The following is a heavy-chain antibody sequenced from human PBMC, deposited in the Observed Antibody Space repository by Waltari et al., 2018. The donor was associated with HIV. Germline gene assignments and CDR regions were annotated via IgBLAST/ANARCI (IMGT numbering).Heavy chain of an antibody. CDR1: GFTFSLYW. CDR3: ARMGLMMYAIGAFDI. V-gene: IGHV3-7*01. D-gene: IGHD2-8*01. Sequence: EVQLVESGGGLVQPGGSLSLSCAASGFTFSLYWMCWVRQAPGKGLEWVANIKQDGSEKHYVDSVKGRFTISRDNAKKSLYLQMNSLRAEDTAVYYCARMGLMMYAIGAFDIWGQGTMVTVSS. J-gene: IGHJ3*02. CDR2: IKQDGSEK.